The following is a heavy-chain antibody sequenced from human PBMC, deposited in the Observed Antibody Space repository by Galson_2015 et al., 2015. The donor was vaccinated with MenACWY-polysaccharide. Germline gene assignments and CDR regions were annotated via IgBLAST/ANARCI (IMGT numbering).Heavy chain of an antibody. CDR1: GFTFGGNG. V-gene: IGHV3-30*02. D-gene: IGHD6-13*01. CDR3: ARNPSRLDIAAASH. Sequence: SLRLSCAGSGFTFGGNGLHWARQAPGKGLEWVALIRNDGRKHYPDAVKGRFTISRDNSKNTLYLQMNSLRPEDTAVYYCARNPSRLDIAAASHWGQGALVSVSS. J-gene: IGHJ4*02. CDR2: IRNDGRK.